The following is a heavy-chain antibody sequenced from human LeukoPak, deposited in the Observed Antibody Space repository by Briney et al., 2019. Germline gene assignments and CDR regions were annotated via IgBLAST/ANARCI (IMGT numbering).Heavy chain of an antibody. D-gene: IGHD3-22*01. CDR2: INHSGNT. J-gene: IGHJ4*02. CDR3: AREDYDSRVFDY. CDR1: GGSFSGYY. Sequence: SETLSLTCAVYGGSFSGYYWSWIRRPPGKGLEWIGEINHSGNTNYNPSLKSRVTISVDTSKNQFSLKLSSVTAADTAVYYCAREDYDSRVFDYWGQGTLVTVSS. V-gene: IGHV4-34*01.